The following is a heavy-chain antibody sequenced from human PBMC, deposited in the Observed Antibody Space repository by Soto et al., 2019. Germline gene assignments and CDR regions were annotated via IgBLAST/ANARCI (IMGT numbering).Heavy chain of an antibody. J-gene: IGHJ3*02. D-gene: IGHD6-19*01. CDR2: IYYSGST. Sequence: SETLPLTCTVSGGSISSYYWSWIRQPPGKGLEWIGYIYYSGSTNCNPSLKSRVTISVDTSKNQFSLKLSSVTAADTAVYYCAREGIAVAGTTPTDAFDIWGQGTMVTVSS. V-gene: IGHV4-59*01. CDR1: GGSISSYY. CDR3: AREGIAVAGTTPTDAFDI.